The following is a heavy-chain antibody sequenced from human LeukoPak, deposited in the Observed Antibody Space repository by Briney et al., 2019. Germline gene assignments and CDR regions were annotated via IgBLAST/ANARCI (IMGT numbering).Heavy chain of an antibody. CDR1: GSSITSFY. Sequence: SETLSLTCTVSGSSITSFYWSWIRQPPGKGLEWIGYIYYSGSTNYNPSLKNRVTISVDTSKNQFSLKLSSVTAADTAVYYCARDLAGTTGFDYWGQGTLVTVSS. CDR3: ARDLAGTTGFDY. CDR2: IYYSGST. J-gene: IGHJ4*02. V-gene: IGHV4-59*01. D-gene: IGHD1-7*01.